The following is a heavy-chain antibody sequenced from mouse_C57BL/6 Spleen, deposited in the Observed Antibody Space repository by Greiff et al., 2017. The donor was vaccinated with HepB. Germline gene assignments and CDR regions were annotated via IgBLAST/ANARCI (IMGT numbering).Heavy chain of an antibody. CDR3: ARVYPWFAY. J-gene: IGHJ3*01. Sequence: EVMLVESGGGLVKPGGSLKLSCAASGFTFSDYGMHWVRQAPEKGLEWVAYISSGSSTIYYADTVKGRYTISRDNSRNTLFLQMTSLSSEDTAMYYCARVYPWFAYWGQGTLLTVSS. V-gene: IGHV5-17*01. CDR2: ISSGSSTI. CDR1: GFTFSDYG. D-gene: IGHD5-1*01.